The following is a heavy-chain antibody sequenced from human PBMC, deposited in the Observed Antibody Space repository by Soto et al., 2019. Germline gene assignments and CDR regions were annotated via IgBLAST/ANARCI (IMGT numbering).Heavy chain of an antibody. J-gene: IGHJ4*02. D-gene: IGHD1-26*01. V-gene: IGHV4-59*12. CDR2: IYYTGGSP. CDR3: AKDSISDRETFNFDS. CDR1: GGSIRTYY. Sequence: SETLSLTCTVSGGSIRTYYWSWIRQPPGKGLEWIGYIYYTGGSPNYNPSLKSRVAISVDRSKNQFSLKLTSVTAEDTAFYYCAKDSISDRETFNFDSWGQGTLVTVSS.